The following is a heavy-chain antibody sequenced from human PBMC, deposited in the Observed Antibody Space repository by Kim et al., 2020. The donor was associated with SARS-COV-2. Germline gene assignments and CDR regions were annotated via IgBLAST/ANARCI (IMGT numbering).Heavy chain of an antibody. J-gene: IGHJ4*02. Sequence: NYTPSLTSRVPMSLDTSNNQFSLILNSVSAADTAVYYCARALGGYYFDYWGQGTLVTVSS. V-gene: IGHV4-4*07. CDR3: ARALGGYYFDY. D-gene: IGHD6-13*01.